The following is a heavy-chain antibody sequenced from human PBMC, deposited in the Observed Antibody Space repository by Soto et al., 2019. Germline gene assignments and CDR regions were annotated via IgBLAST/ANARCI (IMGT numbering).Heavy chain of an antibody. CDR2: INPNSGGT. CDR1: GYTFTGYY. Sequence: ASVKVSCKASGYTFTGYYMHCVRQAPGQGLEWMGWINPNSGGTNYAQKFQGWVTMTRDTSISTAYMELSRLRSDDTAVYYCARANDFWSGYYYYGMDVWGQGTTVTVSS. V-gene: IGHV1-2*04. CDR3: ARANDFWSGYYYYGMDV. D-gene: IGHD3-3*01. J-gene: IGHJ6*02.